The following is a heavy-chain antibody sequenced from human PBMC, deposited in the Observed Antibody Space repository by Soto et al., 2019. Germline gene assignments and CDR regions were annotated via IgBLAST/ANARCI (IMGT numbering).Heavy chain of an antibody. J-gene: IGHJ6*02. CDR2: MNPNSGNT. CDR1: GYTFTSYD. V-gene: IGHV1-8*01. D-gene: IGHD6-19*01. Sequence: QVQLVQSGAEVKKPGASVKVSCKASGYTFTSYDINWVRQATGQVLEWMGWMNPNSGNTGYAQKFQGRVTMTRNTSISTAYMELSSLRSEDTAVYYCARDHSSGWYGPYYYYGMDVWGQGTTVTVSS. CDR3: ARDHSSGWYGPYYYYGMDV.